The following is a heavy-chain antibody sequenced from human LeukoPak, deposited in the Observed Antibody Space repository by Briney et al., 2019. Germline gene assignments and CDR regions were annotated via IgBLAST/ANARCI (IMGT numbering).Heavy chain of an antibody. Sequence: GGSLRLSCAASGFTFSNYGMHWVRQAPGKGLEWVAVFSYEGNNKYYGDSVKGRFTISRDDSKNTLYLQMNSLRAEDTAVYFCAKGYGNNYLLISDWGQGTLVTVSS. J-gene: IGHJ4*02. D-gene: IGHD5-24*01. CDR3: AKGYGNNYLLISD. CDR1: GFTFSNYG. CDR2: FSYEGNNK. V-gene: IGHV3-30*18.